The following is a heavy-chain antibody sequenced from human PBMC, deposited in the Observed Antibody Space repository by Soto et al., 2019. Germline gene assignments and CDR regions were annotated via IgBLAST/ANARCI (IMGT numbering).Heavy chain of an antibody. V-gene: IGHV3-23*01. Sequence: GGSLRLSCAASGFTFSSYAMSWVRQAPGKGLEWVSAISGSGGSTYYADSVKGRFTISRDNSKNTLYLQMNSLRAEDTAVYYCAKEIGVVVPAADWGDAFDIWGQGTMVTVS. J-gene: IGHJ3*02. CDR2: ISGSGGST. CDR3: AKEIGVVVPAADWGDAFDI. CDR1: GFTFSSYA. D-gene: IGHD2-2*01.